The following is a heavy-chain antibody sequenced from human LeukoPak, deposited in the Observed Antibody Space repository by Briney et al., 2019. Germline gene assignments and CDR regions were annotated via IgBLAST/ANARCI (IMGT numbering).Heavy chain of an antibody. Sequence: SETLSLTCAVYVEPFSNCFWSWIRQSPGKGLEWIGEINHSGSTNYNSSLTSRVTISVDTSKNQFSLNLSSVTAADTAIYYCARGLGQYDYWGQGTLVTVSS. J-gene: IGHJ4*02. CDR2: INHSGST. D-gene: IGHD5-24*01. V-gene: IGHV4-34*01. CDR3: ARGLGQYDY. CDR1: VEPFSNCF.